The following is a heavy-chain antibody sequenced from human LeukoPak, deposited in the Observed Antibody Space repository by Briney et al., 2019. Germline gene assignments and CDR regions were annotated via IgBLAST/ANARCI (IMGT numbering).Heavy chain of an antibody. CDR3: AKDRGYSYGYWLDY. Sequence: PGGSLRLSCAASGFTFNTYTMNWVRQAPGKGLEWVSYISGSSGIIDYADSVKGRFTISRDNSKNTLYLQMNSLRAEDTAVYYCAKDRGYSYGYWLDYWGQGTLVTVSS. CDR1: GFTFNTYT. D-gene: IGHD5-18*01. V-gene: IGHV3-48*01. CDR2: ISGSSGII. J-gene: IGHJ4*02.